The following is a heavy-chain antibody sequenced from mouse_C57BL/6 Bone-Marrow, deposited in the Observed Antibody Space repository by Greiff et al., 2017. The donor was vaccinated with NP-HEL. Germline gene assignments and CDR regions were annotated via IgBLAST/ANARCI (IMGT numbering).Heavy chain of an antibody. J-gene: IGHJ3*01. D-gene: IGHD2-4*01. CDR2: ISDGGSYT. V-gene: IGHV5-4*01. Sequence: EVKVEESGGGLVKPGGSLKLSCAASGFTFCSYAMSWVRQTPEKRLEWVATISDGGSYTYYPDNVKGRFTISRDNAKNNLYLQMSHLKSEDTAMYYCARDRDYAAWFAYWGQGTLVTVSA. CDR1: GFTFCSYA. CDR3: ARDRDYAAWFAY.